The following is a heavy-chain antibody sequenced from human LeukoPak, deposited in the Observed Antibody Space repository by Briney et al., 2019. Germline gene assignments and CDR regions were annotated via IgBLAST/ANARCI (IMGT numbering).Heavy chain of an antibody. V-gene: IGHV3-23*01. CDR3: AKDQSGSYYYFDY. D-gene: IGHD1-26*01. Sequence: PGASLRLSCAASGFTFSSYAMSWVRQAPGKGLEWVPVISGSGGSTYYADSVKGRFTISRDNSKNTLYLQMNSLRAEDTAVYYCAKDQSGSYYYFDYWGQGTLVTVSS. CDR1: GFTFSSYA. J-gene: IGHJ4*02. CDR2: ISGSGGST.